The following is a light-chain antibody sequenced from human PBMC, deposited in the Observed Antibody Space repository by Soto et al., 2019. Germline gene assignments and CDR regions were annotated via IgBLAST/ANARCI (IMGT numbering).Light chain of an antibody. CDR2: DAS. CDR1: HDIKDF. J-gene: IGKJ2*01. Sequence: DSQMPQSTSSLSASVGDRVTITCQASHDIKDFLNWYQQKPGKAPKLLIYDASNLEQGVPSRVSGRGSGTDFTCTIASLQPEDLATYYCQQYDGLPPYTFGQGAKLEI. CDR3: QQYDGLPPYT. V-gene: IGKV1-33*01.